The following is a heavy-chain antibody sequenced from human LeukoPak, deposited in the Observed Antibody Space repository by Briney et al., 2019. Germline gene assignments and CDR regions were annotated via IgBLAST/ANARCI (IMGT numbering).Heavy chain of an antibody. CDR1: GGSISSYY. CDR2: IYYSGST. Sequence: SETLSLTCTVSGGSISSYYWSWIRQPPGKGLEWIGYIYYSGSTNYNPSLKSRVTISVDTSKNQFSLKLSSVTAADTAVYYCARDQWPRVMIVVDFNWFDPWGQGTLVTVSS. J-gene: IGHJ5*02. D-gene: IGHD3-22*01. V-gene: IGHV4-59*01. CDR3: ARDQWPRVMIVVDFNWFDP.